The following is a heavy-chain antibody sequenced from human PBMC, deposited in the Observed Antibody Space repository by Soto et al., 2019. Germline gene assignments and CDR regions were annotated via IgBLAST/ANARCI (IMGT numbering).Heavy chain of an antibody. CDR3: ARVPYAFDI. J-gene: IGHJ3*02. V-gene: IGHV4-59*01. Sequence: SETLSLTSTVSGGSISSYYWSWIRQPPGKGLEWIGYIYYSGSTNYNPSLKSRVTISVDTSKNQFSLKLSSVTAADTAVYYCARVPYAFDIWGQGTMVTVSS. CDR1: GGSISSYY. CDR2: IYYSGST.